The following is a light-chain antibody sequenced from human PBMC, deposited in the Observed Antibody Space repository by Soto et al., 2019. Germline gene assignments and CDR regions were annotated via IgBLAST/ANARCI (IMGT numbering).Light chain of an antibody. V-gene: IGKV3-20*01. CDR1: QSVSSSS. CDR2: GAS. Sequence: EIVLTQFPDTLSLSPGERATLSCRASQSVSSSSLAWYQHKRGQAPRLLIHGASSRATGIPDRFSGSGSGTDFTLTISRLEPEDFAVYYCQQYGGSPRTFGQGTKVDI. J-gene: IGKJ1*01. CDR3: QQYGGSPRT.